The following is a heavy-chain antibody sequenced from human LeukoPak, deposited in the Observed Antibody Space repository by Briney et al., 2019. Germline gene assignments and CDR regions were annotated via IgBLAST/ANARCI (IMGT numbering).Heavy chain of an antibody. D-gene: IGHD1-26*01. V-gene: IGHV4-59*12. Sequence: SETLSLTCTVSGGSISSYYWSWIRQPPGKGLEWIGNIYYSGSTYYNPSLRSRVTISIDMSKNHFSLKLRSVTAADTAIYYCARDGDSAAFDIWDQGTMVTVSS. CDR2: IYYSGST. CDR3: ARDGDSAAFDI. J-gene: IGHJ3*02. CDR1: GGSISSYY.